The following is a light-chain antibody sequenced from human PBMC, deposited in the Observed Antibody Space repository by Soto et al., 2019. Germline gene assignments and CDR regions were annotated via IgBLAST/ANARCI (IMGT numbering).Light chain of an antibody. J-gene: IGLJ2*01. Sequence: QSVLTQPPSASGTPGQRVTISCSGSSSNIGSYTVSWYQQLPGAAPKLLIYSNNQRPSGVPDRFSGSKSGTSASLGISGLQSEDEADYYCAAWDDSLNGVLFGGGTNLTVL. CDR2: SNN. CDR1: SSNIGSYT. V-gene: IGLV1-44*01. CDR3: AAWDDSLNGVL.